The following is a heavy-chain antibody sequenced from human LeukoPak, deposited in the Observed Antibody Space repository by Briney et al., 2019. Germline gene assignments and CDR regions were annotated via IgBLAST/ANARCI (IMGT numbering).Heavy chain of an antibody. CDR2: ISSYNGNT. J-gene: IGHJ4*02. CDR3: ARPYCSSTSCYFDY. V-gene: IGHV1-18*01. D-gene: IGHD2-2*01. CDR1: GYTFTSYG. Sequence: ASVKVSCKASGYTFTSYGISWVRQAPGQGLEWMGWISSYNGNTNYAQKLQGRVTMTTDTSTSTAYMELRSLRSDDTAVYYCARPYCSSTSCYFDYWGQGTLVTVSS.